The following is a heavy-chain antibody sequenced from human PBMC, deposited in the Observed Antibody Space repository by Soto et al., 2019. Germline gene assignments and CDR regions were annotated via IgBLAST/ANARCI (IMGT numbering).Heavy chain of an antibody. Sequence: ASETLSLTCTVYGGSFSGYYWTWIRQPPGKGLEWIGEINQSGSTTYNPSLKSRVTISVDTSKTQVSLNLSSVTAADTAVYYCVRVSNCDFWNGLRNYYYCMDVWGKGTTVTVSS. CDR2: INQSGST. J-gene: IGHJ6*03. D-gene: IGHD3-3*01. V-gene: IGHV4-34*01. CDR3: VRVSNCDFWNGLRNYYYCMDV. CDR1: GGSFSGYY.